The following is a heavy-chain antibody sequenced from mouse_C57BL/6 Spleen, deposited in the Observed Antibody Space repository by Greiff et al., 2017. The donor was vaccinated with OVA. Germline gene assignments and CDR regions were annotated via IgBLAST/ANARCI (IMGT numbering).Heavy chain of an antibody. D-gene: IGHD1-1*01. J-gene: IGHJ4*01. CDR2: IYPRSGNT. Sequence: QVQLQQSGAELARPGASVKLSCKASGYTFTSYGISWVKQRTGQGLEWIGEIYPRSGNTYYNEKFKGKATLTADKSSSTAYMALRSLTSEDSAVYFCARGATVAPYAMDYWGQGTSVTVSS. CDR3: ARGATVAPYAMDY. V-gene: IGHV1-81*01. CDR1: GYTFTSYG.